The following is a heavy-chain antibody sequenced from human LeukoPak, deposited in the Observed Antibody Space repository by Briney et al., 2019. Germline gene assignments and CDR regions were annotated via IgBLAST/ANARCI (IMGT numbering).Heavy chain of an antibody. CDR3: TRDANHYGGMDV. V-gene: IGHV3-74*01. J-gene: IGHJ6*02. CDR1: GFTFSNYN. CDR2: IHSDGSTT. Sequence: GGSLRLSCAASGFTFSNYNLTWVRQAPGKGLVWVSRIHSDGSTTDYADSVKGRFTITRDSAKNTLYLEMNSLRVEDTAVYYCTRDANHYGGMDVWGQGTTVTVSS.